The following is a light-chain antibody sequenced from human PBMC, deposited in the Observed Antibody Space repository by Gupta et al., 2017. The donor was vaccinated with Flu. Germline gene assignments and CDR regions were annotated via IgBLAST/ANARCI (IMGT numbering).Light chain of an antibody. CDR3: MIWHSSAWV. J-gene: IGLJ3*02. CDR2: YKSDSDK. V-gene: IGLV5-45*02. Sequence: QAVLTQPSSLSASPGASASPTCTLRSGINVGTYRIYWYQQKPGSPPQYLLRYKSDSDKQQGSGVPSRFSGSKDASANAGSLLISGLQSEEEADYYCMIWHSSAWVFGGGTKLTVL. CDR1: SGINVGTYR.